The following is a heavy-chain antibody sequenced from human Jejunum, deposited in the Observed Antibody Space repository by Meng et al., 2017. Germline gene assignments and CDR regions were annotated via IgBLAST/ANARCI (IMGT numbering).Heavy chain of an antibody. J-gene: IGHJ4*02. CDR3: ARATYTSNWYAY. V-gene: IGHV3-7*01. CDR2: IKQDGREE. Sequence: GGSLRLSCAASGFTFSDFLMAWVRQAPGKGLEWGTSIKQDGREEYYVDSVKGRVTISRDNAKNSLSLQMNSLRVEDTAVYYCARATYTSNWYAYWGQGTLVTVSS. CDR1: GFTFSDFL. D-gene: IGHD6-13*01.